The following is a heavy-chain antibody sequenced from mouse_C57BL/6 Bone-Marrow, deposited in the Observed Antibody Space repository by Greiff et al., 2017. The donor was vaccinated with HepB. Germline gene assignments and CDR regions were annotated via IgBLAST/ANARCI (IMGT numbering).Heavy chain of an antibody. V-gene: IGHV5-16*01. CDR3: ARGAYYSNPYAMDY. CDR1: GFTFSDYY. Sequence: EVQLVESEGGLVQPGSSMKLSCTASGFTFSDYYMAWVRQVPEKGLEWVANINYDGSSTYYLDSLKSRFIISRDNAKNILYLQMSSLKSEDTATYYGARGAYYSNPYAMDYWGQGTAVTVSS. D-gene: IGHD2-5*01. J-gene: IGHJ4*01. CDR2: INYDGSST.